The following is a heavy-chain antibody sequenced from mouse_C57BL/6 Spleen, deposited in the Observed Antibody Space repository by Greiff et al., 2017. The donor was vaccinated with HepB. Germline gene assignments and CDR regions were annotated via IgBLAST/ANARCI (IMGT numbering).Heavy chain of an antibody. D-gene: IGHD1-1*01. CDR3: ATSDYYGSSGFAY. V-gene: IGHV1-76*01. Sequence: VQLQQSGAELVRPGASVKLSCKASGYTFTDYYINWVKQRPGQGLEWIARIYPGSGNTYYNEKFKGKATLTAEKSSSTAYMQLSSLTSADSAVYFCATSDYYGSSGFAYWGQGTLVTVSA. CDR2: IYPGSGNT. CDR1: GYTFTDYY. J-gene: IGHJ3*01.